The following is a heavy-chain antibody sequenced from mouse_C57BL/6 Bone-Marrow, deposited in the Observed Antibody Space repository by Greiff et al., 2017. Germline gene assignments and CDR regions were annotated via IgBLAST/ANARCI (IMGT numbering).Heavy chain of an antibody. CDR2: IYPRDGST. Sequence: QVQLQQSGPELVKPGASVKLSCKASGYTFTSYDINWVKQRPGQGLEWIGWIYPRDGSTKYNQKFKGKATLTVNTSSSAAYMELHSLTSEDSAVYFCARSRQIRRTWFAYWGQGTLVTVSA. J-gene: IGHJ3*01. V-gene: IGHV1-85*01. CDR1: GYTFTSYD. D-gene: IGHD3-2*02. CDR3: ARSRQIRRTWFAY.